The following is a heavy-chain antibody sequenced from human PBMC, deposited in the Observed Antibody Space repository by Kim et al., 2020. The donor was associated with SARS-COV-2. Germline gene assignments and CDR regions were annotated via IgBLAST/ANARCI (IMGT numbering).Heavy chain of an antibody. D-gene: IGHD6-25*01. J-gene: IGHJ5*02. CDR2: GST. Sequence: GSTNYNPSLKSRVTISVDTSKRQFSLKLSSVTAADTALYYCARGRAAFDPWGQETLVTVSS. CDR3: ARGRAAFDP. V-gene: IGHV4-59*09.